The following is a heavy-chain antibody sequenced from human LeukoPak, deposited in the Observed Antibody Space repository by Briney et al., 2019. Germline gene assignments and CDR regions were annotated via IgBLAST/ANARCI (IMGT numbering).Heavy chain of an antibody. CDR2: ISYDGSNK. V-gene: IGHV3-30-3*01. J-gene: IGHJ4*02. D-gene: IGHD6-19*01. CDR3: ARDSDNSSGWYRSYFDY. CDR1: GFTFSSYA. Sequence: PGRSLRLSCAASGFTFSSYAMHWVRQAPGKGLEWVAVISYDGSNKYYADSVKGRFTISRDNSKNTLYLQMNSLRAEGTAVYYCARDSDNSSGWYRSYFDYWGQGTLVTVSS.